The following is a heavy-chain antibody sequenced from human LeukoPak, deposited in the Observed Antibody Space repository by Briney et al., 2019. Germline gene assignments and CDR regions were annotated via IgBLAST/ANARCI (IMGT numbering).Heavy chain of an antibody. CDR1: GSTFSSYA. D-gene: IGHD6-13*01. V-gene: IGHV3-64*02. CDR3: ARDYSSSWSNWFDP. J-gene: IGHJ5*02. CDR2: ISGNGVST. Sequence: GGSLRLSCAASGSTFSSYAMSWVRQAPGKGLEYVSGISGNGVSTYYADSVKGRFTISRDNSQNTLYLQMGSLRAEDMAVYYCARDYSSSWSNWFDPWGQGTLVTVSS.